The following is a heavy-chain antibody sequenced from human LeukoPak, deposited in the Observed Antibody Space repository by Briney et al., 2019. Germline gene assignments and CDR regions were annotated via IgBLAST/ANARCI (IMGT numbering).Heavy chain of an antibody. CDR3: ARVLTGKGFDP. Sequence: SETLSLTCTVPGGSISSYYWSWIRQPPGKGLEWIGYIYYSGSTNYNPSLKSRVTISVDTSKNQFSLKLSSVTAADTAVYYCARVLTGKGFDPWGQGTLVTVSS. V-gene: IGHV4-59*01. CDR1: GGSISSYY. D-gene: IGHD1-14*01. CDR2: IYYSGST. J-gene: IGHJ5*02.